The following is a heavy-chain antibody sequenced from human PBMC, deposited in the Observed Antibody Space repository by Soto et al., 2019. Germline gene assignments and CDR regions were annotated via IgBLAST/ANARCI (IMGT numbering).Heavy chain of an antibody. CDR1: GGSFSGNY. D-gene: IGHD4-4*01. V-gene: IGHV4-34*02. J-gene: IGHJ4*02. Sequence: QVQLQQWGAGLLKPSETLSLTCAVSGGSFSGNYWTWIRQPPGKGLEWIGEISHSGNTNYNPSLKSRVTISVDTSKNQSSLNLSSVTAADTADYYCARGHLPGGNSFYFDYWGQGSRVTVSS. CDR3: ARGHLPGGNSFYFDY. CDR2: ISHSGNT.